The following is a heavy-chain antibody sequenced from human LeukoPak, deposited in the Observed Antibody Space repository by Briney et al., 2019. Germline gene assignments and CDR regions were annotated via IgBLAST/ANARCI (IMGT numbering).Heavy chain of an antibody. CDR3: AGHHPRNTVDF. J-gene: IGHJ4*02. Sequence: SSETLSLTCTVFGGSIRGFYWGWVRQPPGRGLECVGYIYHTGSTTYNPSLKSRVSMSVDTSRDQFSLRLSSVTAADTAVYYCAGHHPRNTVDFWGQGTLVTVSS. CDR2: IYHTGST. V-gene: IGHV4-59*08. CDR1: GGSIRGFY. D-gene: IGHD2/OR15-2a*01.